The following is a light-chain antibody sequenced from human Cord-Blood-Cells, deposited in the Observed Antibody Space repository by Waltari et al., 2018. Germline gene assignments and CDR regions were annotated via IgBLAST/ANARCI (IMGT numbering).Light chain of an antibody. CDR1: KSISSY. J-gene: IGKJ3*01. Sequence: DIQMTHSPSSLSASVGARVTITCRASKSISSYLNWYQQKPGKAPKLLIYAASSVQSGVPSRFSGSGSGTDFTLTISSLQPEDFATYYCQQSYSTPFTFGPGTKVDIK. V-gene: IGKV1-39*01. CDR2: AAS. CDR3: QQSYSTPFT.